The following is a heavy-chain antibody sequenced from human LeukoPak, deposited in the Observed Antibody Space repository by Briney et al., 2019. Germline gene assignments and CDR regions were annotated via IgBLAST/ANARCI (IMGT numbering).Heavy chain of an antibody. CDR2: IKQDGREK. CDR1: GFRFSGYW. Sequence: GGSLRLSCAAAGFRFSGYWMSWVRQDPGKGLEWVAKIKQDGREKNYVDSVKGRFTISRDNAKNSLYLQMNSLRAEDTAVYYCARDTWWSLDYWGQGTLVTVSS. D-gene: IGHD2-15*01. V-gene: IGHV3-7*04. CDR3: ARDTWWSLDY. J-gene: IGHJ4*02.